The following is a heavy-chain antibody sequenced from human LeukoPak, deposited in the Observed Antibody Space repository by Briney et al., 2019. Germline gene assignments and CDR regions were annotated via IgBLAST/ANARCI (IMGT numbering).Heavy chain of an antibody. J-gene: IGHJ4*02. D-gene: IGHD3-9*01. CDR3: ARAAPYYDILTGYYRN. Sequence: SETLSLTCTVSGGSISSSSYYWGWIRQPPGKGLEWIGSIYYSGSTYYNPSLKSRVTISVDTSKNQFSLKLSSVTAADTAVYYCARAAPYYDILTGYYRNWGQGTLVTVSS. CDR2: IYYSGST. V-gene: IGHV4-39*07. CDR1: GGSISSSSYY.